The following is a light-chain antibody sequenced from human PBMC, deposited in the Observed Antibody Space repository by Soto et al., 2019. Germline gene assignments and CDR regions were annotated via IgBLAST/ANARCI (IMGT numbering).Light chain of an antibody. CDR1: SSEVGYYNL. J-gene: IGLJ1*01. CDR2: EVN. CDR3: CSYAGSTTHYV. Sequence: QSVLTQPAAVSGSTGQSITISCTGTSSEVGYYNLVSWYQQHPGKAPKLIIYEVNKRPSGFSNRFSGSKSGNTASLTISGLQAEDEADYYCCSYAGSTTHYVFGTGTKLTVL. V-gene: IGLV2-23*02.